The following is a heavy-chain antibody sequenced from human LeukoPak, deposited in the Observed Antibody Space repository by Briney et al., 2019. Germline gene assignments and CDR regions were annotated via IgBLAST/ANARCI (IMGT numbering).Heavy chain of an antibody. V-gene: IGHV1-69*13. Sequence: SVKVSCKASGGTFSSYAISWVRQAPGQGLEWMGGIIPIFGTANYAQKFQGRVTIIADESTSTAYMELSSLRSEDTAVYYCARGNVLTGYHKYFQHWGQGTLVTVSS. J-gene: IGHJ1*01. CDR3: ARGNVLTGYHKYFQH. CDR2: IIPIFGTA. D-gene: IGHD3-9*01. CDR1: GGTFSSYA.